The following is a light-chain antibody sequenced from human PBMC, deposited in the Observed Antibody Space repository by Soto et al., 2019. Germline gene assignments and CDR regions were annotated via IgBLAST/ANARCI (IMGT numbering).Light chain of an antibody. CDR1: QGISTY. CDR3: RQTYSTTWT. J-gene: IGKJ1*01. CDR2: AAS. Sequence: DIVMTQSPASLAASVGDRVTITCRASQGISTYLTWYQQKPGKSPKLLIYAASSLQSGVPSRFSGSGSETDFTLTISSLQPEDFATYSCRQTYSTTWTFGQGTKVDIK. V-gene: IGKV1-39*01.